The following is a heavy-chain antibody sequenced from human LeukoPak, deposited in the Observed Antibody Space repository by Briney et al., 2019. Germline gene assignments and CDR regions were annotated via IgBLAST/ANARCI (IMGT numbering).Heavy chain of an antibody. CDR2: TYYRSKWSN. Sequence: SQTLSLTCAISGDSVSSNSVTWNWIRQSPSRGLEWLGRTYYRSKWSNDYSVSVKSRITINPDISKNQFSLQLNSVTPEDTAVYYCARVSGGVFEYWGQGTLVTVSS. CDR1: GDSVSSNSVT. CDR3: ARVSGGVFEY. J-gene: IGHJ4*02. V-gene: IGHV6-1*01. D-gene: IGHD2-8*02.